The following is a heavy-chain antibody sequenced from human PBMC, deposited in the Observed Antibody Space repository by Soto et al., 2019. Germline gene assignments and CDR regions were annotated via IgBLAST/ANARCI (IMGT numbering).Heavy chain of an antibody. CDR1: GFTFSSYS. J-gene: IGHJ5*02. V-gene: IGHV3-21*01. D-gene: IGHD3-9*01. CDR2: ISSSSIYI. CDR3: VIDQYFEWLSLNWFDP. Sequence: GGSLRLSCAASGFTFSSYSMNWVRQAPGKGLEWVSSISSSSIYIYYADSVKGRFTISRDNAKNSLYLQLNSLRAEDTAVYYCVIDQYFEWLSLNWFDPWGQGTLVTVS.